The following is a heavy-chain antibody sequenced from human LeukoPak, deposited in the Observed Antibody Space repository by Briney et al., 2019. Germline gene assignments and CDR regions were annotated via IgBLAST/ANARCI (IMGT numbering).Heavy chain of an antibody. V-gene: IGHV1-2*02. CDR3: ARLLEWSQARDY. CDR1: GYTFTGYY. CDR2: INPNSGGT. J-gene: IGHJ4*02. Sequence: ASVKVSRKASGYTFTGYYMHWVRQAPGQGLEWMGWINPNSGGTNYAQKFQGRVTMTRDTSISTAYMELSRLRSDDTAVYYCARLLEWSQARDYWGQGTLVTVSS. D-gene: IGHD3-3*01.